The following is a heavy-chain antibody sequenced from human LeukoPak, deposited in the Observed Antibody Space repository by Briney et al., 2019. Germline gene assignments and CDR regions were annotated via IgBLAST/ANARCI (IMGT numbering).Heavy chain of an antibody. CDR3: ARGEPYMTTVPYYLDY. D-gene: IGHD4-11*01. CDR2: IYYSGST. CDR1: GGSISSYY. J-gene: IGHJ4*02. Sequence: SETLSLTCTVSGGSISSYYWSWIRQPPGKGLEWIGYIYYSGSTNYNPSLKSRVTISVDTSKNQFSLKLSSVTAADTAVYYCARGEPYMTTVPYYLDYWGQGTLVTVSS. V-gene: IGHV4-59*01.